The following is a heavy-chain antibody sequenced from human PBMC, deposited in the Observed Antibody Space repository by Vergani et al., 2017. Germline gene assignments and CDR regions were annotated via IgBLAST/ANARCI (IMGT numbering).Heavy chain of an antibody. CDR2: LTASGSGI. Sequence: EVQLLESGGRLVQPGGSLRLSCVASGFAFSRYAMSWVRQAPGKGLEWVSGLTASGSGISYADSVRGRFTISRDNSKNTLFLQMDSLRAEDTAVYYCARFPSTVTRGFDYWGQGTLVTVSS. CDR1: GFAFSRYA. D-gene: IGHD4-17*01. V-gene: IGHV3-23*01. J-gene: IGHJ4*02. CDR3: ARFPSTVTRGFDY.